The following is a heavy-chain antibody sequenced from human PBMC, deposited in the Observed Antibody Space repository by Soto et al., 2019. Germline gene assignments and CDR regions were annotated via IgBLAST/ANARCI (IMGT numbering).Heavy chain of an antibody. V-gene: IGHV3-53*01. Sequence: EVQLVESGGGLVQPGGSLRLSCAASGFTVSNNYMIWFRLPPGKGLEWVSLIYSGGTTYYADSVKGRFTISRDNSKHTLFLQMNSLRVEDTAVYYCARNGWGMATVGMWGPGTLVTVSS. D-gene: IGHD4-4*01. CDR2: IYSGGTT. J-gene: IGHJ4*02. CDR3: ARNGWGMATVGM. CDR1: GFTVSNNY.